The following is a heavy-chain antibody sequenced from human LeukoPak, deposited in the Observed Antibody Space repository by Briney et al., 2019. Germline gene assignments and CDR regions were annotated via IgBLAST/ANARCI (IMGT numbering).Heavy chain of an antibody. CDR2: ISSSSSYI. J-gene: IGHJ4*02. CDR3: ARDPPFVRNDGGNPGIHY. CDR1: GFTFSSYS. D-gene: IGHD4-23*01. V-gene: IGHV3-21*04. Sequence: PGGSLRLSCAASGFTFSSYSMNWVRQAPGKGLEWVSSISSSSSYIYYADSVKGRFTISRDNAKNSLYLQMNSLRAEDTAVYYCARDPPFVRNDGGNPGIHYWGQGTLVAVSS.